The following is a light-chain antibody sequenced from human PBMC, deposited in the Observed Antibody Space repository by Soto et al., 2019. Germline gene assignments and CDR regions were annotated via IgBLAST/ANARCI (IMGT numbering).Light chain of an antibody. J-gene: IGKJ1*01. CDR3: QQNPNAGST. CDR1: QSVSNN. CDR2: GAS. V-gene: IGKV3-15*01. Sequence: IVMTQSPATLSVSPGGRASLSCRASQSVSNNLAWYQQKPGQAPRLLIYGASTRAAGIPGRFSGSGSGTEFTLILSRLQSDDFAVYYCQQNPNAGSTFGQGTKVEI.